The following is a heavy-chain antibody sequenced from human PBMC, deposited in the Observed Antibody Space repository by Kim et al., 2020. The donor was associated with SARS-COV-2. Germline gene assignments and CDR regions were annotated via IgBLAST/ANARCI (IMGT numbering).Heavy chain of an antibody. CDR1: GFTFSSYS. Sequence: GGSLRLSCAASGFTFSSYSMNWVRQAPGKGLEWVSSISSSSSYIYYADSVKGRFTISRDNAKNSLYLQMNSLRAEDTAVYYCAGETEYMIVVSYYYYGMDVWGQGTTVTVSS. V-gene: IGHV3-21*01. CDR2: ISSSSSYI. CDR3: AGETEYMIVVSYYYYGMDV. D-gene: IGHD3-22*01. J-gene: IGHJ6*02.